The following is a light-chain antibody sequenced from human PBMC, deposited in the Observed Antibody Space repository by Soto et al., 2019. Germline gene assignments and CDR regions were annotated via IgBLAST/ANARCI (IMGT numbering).Light chain of an antibody. V-gene: IGKV3-20*01. CDR3: QQYGSSLLT. Sequence: DMVMTQSPATLSVSPGERATLSCRASQSVSSSYLAWYQQKPGQAPRLLIYGASSRATGIPDRFSGSGSGTDFTLTISRLEPEDSAVYYCQQYGSSLLTFGGGTKVDI. CDR2: GAS. CDR1: QSVSSSY. J-gene: IGKJ4*01.